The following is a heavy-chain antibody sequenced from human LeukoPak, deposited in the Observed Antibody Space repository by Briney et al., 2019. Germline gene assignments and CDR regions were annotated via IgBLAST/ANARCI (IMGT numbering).Heavy chain of an antibody. J-gene: IGHJ4*02. V-gene: IGHV3-73*01. Sequence: GGSLKLSCAASGFTFTGSTMYWVRQASGKGLEWVGRIRNKLNSYATGYAASVKGTFTISRDDSKNTTYLQMNSLKTDDTAVYYCSSRIIGTRVDYWGQGILVTVSS. CDR1: GFTFTGST. D-gene: IGHD1-20*01. CDR3: SSRIIGTRVDY. CDR2: IRNKLNSYAT.